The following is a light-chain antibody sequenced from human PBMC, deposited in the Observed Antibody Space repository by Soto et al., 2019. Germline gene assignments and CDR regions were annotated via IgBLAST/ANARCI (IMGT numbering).Light chain of an antibody. Sequence: QSVLTQPASVSGSPGQSITISCTGTSSDVGGYNYVSWYQQHPGKAPNLMIYEVSNRPSGVSNRFSGSKSGNTASLTISGLQAEDEADYYCSSYTSSSTPYVVFGGGTQLTVL. CDR2: EVS. J-gene: IGLJ2*01. CDR3: SSYTSSSTPYVV. CDR1: SSDVGGYNY. V-gene: IGLV2-14*01.